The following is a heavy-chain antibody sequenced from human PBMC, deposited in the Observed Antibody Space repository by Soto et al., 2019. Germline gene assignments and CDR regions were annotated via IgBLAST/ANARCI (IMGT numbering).Heavy chain of an antibody. D-gene: IGHD6-13*01. Sequence: PGESLKISCKGSGYSFTSYWIAWVRQMPGKGLEWMGIIYRGDSDIRYSPSFQGQVTISADKSISTAYLQWSSLKASETAMYYCARPRSSSRNYYGMDVWGQGTTATRLL. J-gene: IGHJ6*02. CDR3: ARPRSSSRNYYGMDV. V-gene: IGHV5-51*01. CDR1: GYSFTSYW. CDR2: IYRGDSDI.